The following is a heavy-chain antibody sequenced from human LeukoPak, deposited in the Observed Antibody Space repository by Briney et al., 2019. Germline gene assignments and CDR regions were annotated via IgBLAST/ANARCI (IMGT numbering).Heavy chain of an antibody. J-gene: IGHJ3*02. CDR3: ASSCSSTSCLSDAFDI. CDR1: GFTFSRYS. V-gene: IGHV3-21*01. CDR2: ISSSSSYI. Sequence: GSLRLSCAASGFTFSRYSMNWVRQAPGKGLEWVSSISSSSSYIYYADSLKGRFTISRDNAKNSLYLQMNSLRAEDTAVYYCASSCSSTSCLSDAFDIWGQGTMVTVSS. D-gene: IGHD2-2*01.